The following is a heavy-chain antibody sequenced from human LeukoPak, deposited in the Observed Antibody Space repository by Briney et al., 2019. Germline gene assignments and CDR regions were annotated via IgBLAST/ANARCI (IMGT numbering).Heavy chain of an antibody. CDR2: ISGSGPST. Sequence: PGGSLRLSCAASGFTLSSYAMSWVRQAPGKGLEWVSAISGSGPSTYFADSVKGRFTISRDDSKNTVYLQMNSLRPEDTAVYYCARDPPWQDSSWYYFDYWGQGTLVTVSS. J-gene: IGHJ4*02. V-gene: IGHV3-23*01. CDR1: GFTLSSYA. CDR3: ARDPPWQDSSWYYFDY. D-gene: IGHD6-13*01.